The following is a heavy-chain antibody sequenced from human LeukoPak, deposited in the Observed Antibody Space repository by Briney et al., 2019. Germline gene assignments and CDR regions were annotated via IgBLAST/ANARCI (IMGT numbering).Heavy chain of an antibody. V-gene: IGHV4-61*02. CDR3: AREVGYGSGSYFDY. CDR1: GGSISSGSYY. Sequence: SETLSLTCTVSGGSISSGSYYWSWIRQPAGKGLEWIGRIYTSGSTNYNPSLKSRVTISVDTSKNQFSLKLSSVTAADTAVYYCAREVGYGSGSYFDYWGQGTLVTVSS. CDR2: IYTSGST. D-gene: IGHD3-10*01. J-gene: IGHJ4*02.